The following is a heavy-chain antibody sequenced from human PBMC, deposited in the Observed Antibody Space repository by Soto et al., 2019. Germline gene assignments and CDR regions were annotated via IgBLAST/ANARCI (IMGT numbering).Heavy chain of an antibody. CDR3: AKEGDYSNYSYSYYYMDV. CDR2: ISGSGGST. J-gene: IGHJ6*03. CDR1: GFTFSSYA. V-gene: IGHV3-23*01. D-gene: IGHD4-4*01. Sequence: EVQLLESGGGLVQPGGSLRLSCAASGFTFSSYAMSWVRQAPGKGLEWVSAISGSGGSTYYADSVKGRFTISRDNSKNTLYLQMNSLRAEDTAVYYCAKEGDYSNYSYSYYYMDVWGKGTTVTVSS.